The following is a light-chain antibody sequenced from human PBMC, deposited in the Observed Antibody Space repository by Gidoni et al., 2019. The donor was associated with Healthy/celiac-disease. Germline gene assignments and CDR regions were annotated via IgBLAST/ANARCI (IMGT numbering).Light chain of an antibody. CDR3: QQYGSSPPLLT. CDR1: QSVSSSY. Sequence: EIVLPQAPGTLSLSPGERATLSCRASQSVSSSYLAWYQQKPGQAPRLLIYGASSRATGIPDRFSGSGSGTDFTLTISRLEPEDFAVYYCQQYGSSPPLLTFGGGTKVEIK. CDR2: GAS. J-gene: IGKJ4*01. V-gene: IGKV3-20*01.